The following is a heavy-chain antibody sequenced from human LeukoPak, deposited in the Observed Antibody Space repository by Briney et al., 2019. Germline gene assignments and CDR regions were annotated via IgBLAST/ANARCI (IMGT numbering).Heavy chain of an antibody. CDR3: TEGIAAAVLQH. CDR2: ISGSGGST. J-gene: IGHJ1*01. Sequence: GGSLRLSCAASGSTFSSYAMSWVRQAPGKGLEWVSAISGSGGSTYYADSVKGRFTISRDNSKNTLYLQMNSLRAEDTAVYYCTEGIAAAVLQHWGQGTLVTVSS. V-gene: IGHV3-23*01. CDR1: GSTFSSYA. D-gene: IGHD6-13*01.